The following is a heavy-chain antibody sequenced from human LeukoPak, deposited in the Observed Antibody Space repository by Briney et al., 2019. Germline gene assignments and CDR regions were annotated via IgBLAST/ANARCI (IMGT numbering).Heavy chain of an antibody. V-gene: IGHV3-21*01. CDR2: IFPSGGEI. CDR1: GFTFSTFA. Sequence: GGSLRLSCEASGFTFSTFAMIWVRQPPGKGLEWVSSIFPSGGEIHYADSVKGRFTISRDNAKNSLYLQMNSLRAEDTAVYYCAREYFDYWGQGTLVTVSS. CDR3: AREYFDY. J-gene: IGHJ4*02.